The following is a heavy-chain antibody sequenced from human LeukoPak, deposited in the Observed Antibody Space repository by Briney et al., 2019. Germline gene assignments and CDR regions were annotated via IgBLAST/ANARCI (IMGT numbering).Heavy chain of an antibody. V-gene: IGHV3-30*18. CDR3: AKSPGRRITIFGVVIMYYFDY. J-gene: IGHJ4*02. CDR2: ISYDGSNK. CDR1: GFTFSSYG. Sequence: PGGSLRLSCAASGFTFSSYGMHWVRQAPGKGLEWVAVISYDGSNKYYADSVKGRFTISRDNSKNTLYLQMNSLRAEDTAVYYCAKSPGRRITIFGVVIMYYFDYWGQGTLVTVSS. D-gene: IGHD3-3*01.